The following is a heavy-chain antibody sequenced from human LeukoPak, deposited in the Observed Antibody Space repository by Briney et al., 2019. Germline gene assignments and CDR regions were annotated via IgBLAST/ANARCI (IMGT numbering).Heavy chain of an antibody. J-gene: IGHJ5*02. CDR3: ARDTRNWFDP. V-gene: IGHV1-8*02. CDR1: GYTFTGYY. CDR2: MSPNSGNT. Sequence: ASVKVSCKASGYTFTGYYMHWVRQAPGQGLEWMGWMSPNSGNTGYAQKFQGRVTMTRNTSISTAYMELSSLRSEDTAVYYCARDTRNWFDPWGQGTLVTVSS. D-gene: IGHD1-26*01.